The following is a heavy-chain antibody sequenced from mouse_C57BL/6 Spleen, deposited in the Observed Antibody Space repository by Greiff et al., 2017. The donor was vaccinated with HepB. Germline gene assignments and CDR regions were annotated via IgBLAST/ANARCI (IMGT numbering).Heavy chain of an antibody. Sequence: VQLQQPGAELVKPGASVKLSCKASGYTFTSYWMQWVKQRPGQGLEWIGEIDPSDSYTNYNQKFKGKATLTVDTSSSTAYMQLSSLTSEDSAVYYCARRNSNYESYWGQGTSVTVSS. CDR1: GYTFTSYW. V-gene: IGHV1-50*01. D-gene: IGHD2-5*01. CDR2: IDPSDSYT. CDR3: ARRNSNYESY. J-gene: IGHJ4*01.